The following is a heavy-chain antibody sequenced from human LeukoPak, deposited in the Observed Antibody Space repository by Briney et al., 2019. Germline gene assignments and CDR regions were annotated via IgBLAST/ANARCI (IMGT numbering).Heavy chain of an antibody. CDR2: INHSGST. CDR1: GGSFSGYY. Sequence: SETLSLTCAVYGGSFSGYYWSWIRQPPGKGLEWIGEINHSGSTNYNPSLKSRVTISVDTSKNQFSLKLSSVPAADTAVYYCARGRVYISSWAPHSKGLDIWGQGTMVTVSS. D-gene: IGHD6-13*01. V-gene: IGHV4-34*01. CDR3: ARGRVYISSWAPHSKGLDI. J-gene: IGHJ3*02.